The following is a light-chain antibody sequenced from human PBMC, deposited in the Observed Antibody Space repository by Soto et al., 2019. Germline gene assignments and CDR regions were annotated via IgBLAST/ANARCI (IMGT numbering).Light chain of an antibody. CDR3: QQYNNWPRVT. V-gene: IGKV3-15*01. Sequence: EIVMTQSPATLSVSPVERATLSCRASQSVSSKLAWYQQKPGQAPRLLIYGASTRATGIPARFSGSGSGTEFTLTISSLQSEDFAVYYCQQYNNWPRVTFGGGTKVDIK. CDR1: QSVSSK. CDR2: GAS. J-gene: IGKJ4*01.